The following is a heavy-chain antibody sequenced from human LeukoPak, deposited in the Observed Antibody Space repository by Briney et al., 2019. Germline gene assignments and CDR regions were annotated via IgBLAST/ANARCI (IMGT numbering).Heavy chain of an antibody. CDR2: ISSSSSYI. V-gene: IGHV3-21*01. CDR3: ARDARAGTGTTIEGWFDP. J-gene: IGHJ5*02. Sequence: GGSLRLSCAASGFTFSSYSMNWVRQAPGKGLEWVSSISSSSSYIYYADSVKGRFTISRDNAKNTLYLQMNSLRAEDTAVYYCARDARAGTGTTIEGWFDPWGQGTLVTVSS. D-gene: IGHD1-1*01. CDR1: GFTFSSYS.